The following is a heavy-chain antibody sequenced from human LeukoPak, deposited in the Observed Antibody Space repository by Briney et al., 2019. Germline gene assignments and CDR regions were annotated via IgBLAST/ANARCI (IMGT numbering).Heavy chain of an antibody. J-gene: IGHJ4*02. CDR2: VSYDESHK. Sequence: AGGSLRLSCAASGFTFSTYGMTWVRQAPGKGLEWVAVVSYDESHKYYADSVKGRFTVSRDNSRSTLYLQMNSLRADDTAVYFCTKDRSGRETGNQRDDYWGQGTLVTVSS. CDR3: TKDRSGRETGNQRDDY. V-gene: IGHV3-30*18. D-gene: IGHD1-14*01. CDR1: GFTFSTYG.